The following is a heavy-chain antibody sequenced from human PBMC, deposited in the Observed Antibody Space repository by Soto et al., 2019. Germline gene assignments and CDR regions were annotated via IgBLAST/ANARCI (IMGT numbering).Heavy chain of an antibody. D-gene: IGHD5-12*01. Sequence: QVQLQESGPGLVKPSQTLSLTCTVSGGSISSGGYYWSWIRQHPGKGLEWIGYIYYSGSTYYNPFLKSRVTITVDTSNNQFSLKLSSVTAADTAVYYCAREEGGGYDHRWFDPWGQGTLVTVSS. CDR3: AREEGGGYDHRWFDP. J-gene: IGHJ5*02. CDR2: IYYSGST. V-gene: IGHV4-31*03. CDR1: GGSISSGGYY.